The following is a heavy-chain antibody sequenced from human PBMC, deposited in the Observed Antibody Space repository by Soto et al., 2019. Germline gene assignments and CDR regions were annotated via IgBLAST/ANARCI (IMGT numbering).Heavy chain of an antibody. CDR2: IWYDASKQ. CDR1: GFSFSVYG. D-gene: IGHD2-15*01. J-gene: IGHJ4*02. CDR3: AAWAEGATEVH. Sequence: QVQLVESGGGVVQPGRSLGLSCETSGFSFSVYGMHWVRQAPGKGLEWVAVIWYDASKQFYAASVEGRFTISRDNSKAILYLQMNSLRAEDTAVYYCAAWAEGATEVHWGQGTLVTVSS. V-gene: IGHV3-33*01.